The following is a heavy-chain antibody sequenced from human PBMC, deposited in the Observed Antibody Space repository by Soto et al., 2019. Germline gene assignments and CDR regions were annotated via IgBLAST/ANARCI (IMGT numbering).Heavy chain of an antibody. CDR1: GFTFSSYS. Sequence: GGSLRLSCAASGFTFSSYSMNWVRQAPGKGLEWVSYISSSSSTIYYADSVKGRFTISRDNAKNSLYLQMNSLRDEDTAVYYCARGTPNIVVVTAISDYWGQGTLVTVSS. J-gene: IGHJ4*02. D-gene: IGHD2-21*02. V-gene: IGHV3-48*02. CDR2: ISSSSSTI. CDR3: ARGTPNIVVVTAISDY.